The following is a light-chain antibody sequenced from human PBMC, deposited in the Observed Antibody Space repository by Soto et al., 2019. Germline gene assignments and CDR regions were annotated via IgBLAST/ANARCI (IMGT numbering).Light chain of an antibody. Sequence: EIVLTQSPGTLSLSPGERATLSCRASQSDRNRLLAWYQQKPGQPPRHLIYDASTKATATPERCSGSESGTGFTLTISRLEPEDFAVYYCHQYDSIVQTFGQGTKVDIK. CDR2: DAS. CDR3: HQYDSIVQT. V-gene: IGKV3-20*01. J-gene: IGKJ1*01. CDR1: QSDRNRL.